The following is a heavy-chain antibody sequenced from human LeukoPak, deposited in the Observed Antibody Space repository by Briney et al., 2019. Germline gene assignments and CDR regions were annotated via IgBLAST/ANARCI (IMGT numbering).Heavy chain of an antibody. CDR2: ISSSVSTI. CDR1: GFTFNIYE. D-gene: IGHD6-19*01. Sequence: GGSLRLSCAASGFTFNIYEMSWVREAPGKGLEWVSYISSSVSTIYYVDSVKGRFTVSRDNAKSSLYLQMSSLRAEDTAVYYCARIAVNNWFFDLWGRGTLVTVSS. J-gene: IGHJ2*01. CDR3: ARIAVNNWFFDL. V-gene: IGHV3-48*03.